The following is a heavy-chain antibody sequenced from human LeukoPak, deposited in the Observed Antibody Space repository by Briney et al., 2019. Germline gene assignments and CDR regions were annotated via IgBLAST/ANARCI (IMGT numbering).Heavy chain of an antibody. CDR2: ISAYNGNT. CDR1: GYTSTSYG. Sequence: ASLKVSSTASGYTSTSYGISWVRQAPGQGNEWMGWISAYNGNTNYAQKLQGRVTMTTDTSTSTAYMELRSLRSDDTAVYYCARTTVTTHYNWLDPWGQGTLVTVSS. D-gene: IGHD4-17*01. CDR3: ARTTVTTHYNWLDP. J-gene: IGHJ5*02. V-gene: IGHV1-18*01.